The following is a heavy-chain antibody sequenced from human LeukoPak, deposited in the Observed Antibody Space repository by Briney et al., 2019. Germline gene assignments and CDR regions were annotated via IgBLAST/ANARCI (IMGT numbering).Heavy chain of an antibody. D-gene: IGHD6-19*01. CDR1: AFTFSRFA. CDR3: AKDLGRSGWYNDLDY. CDR2: ISYDGSNK. J-gene: IGHJ4*02. V-gene: IGHV3-30*18. Sequence: PGGSLRLSCAASAFTFSRFAMHWVRQAPGKGLEWVAVISYDGSNKYYTDSVKARFTLSRDNSMNTLYLQMNSLRPEDTAVYYCAKDLGRSGWYNDLDYWGQGTLVTVSS.